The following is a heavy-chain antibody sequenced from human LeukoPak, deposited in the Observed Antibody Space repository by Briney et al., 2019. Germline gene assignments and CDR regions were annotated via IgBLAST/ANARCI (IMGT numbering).Heavy chain of an antibody. J-gene: IGHJ5*02. D-gene: IGHD6-13*01. CDR2: IYSSGST. Sequence: SETLSLTCTVSGGSISSNHWGWIRQPPGKGLEYIAYIYSSGSTNYNPSLKSRVTISIDTSKNQFSLKLSSVTAADTAVYYCAKRAITTAGNLWFDPWGQGTLVTVSS. CDR3: AKRAITTAGNLWFDP. V-gene: IGHV4-59*08. CDR1: GGSISSNH.